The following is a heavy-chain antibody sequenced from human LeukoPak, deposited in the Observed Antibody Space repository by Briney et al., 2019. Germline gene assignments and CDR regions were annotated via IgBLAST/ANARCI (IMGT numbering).Heavy chain of an antibody. J-gene: IGHJ4*02. CDR2: MNPTSGHT. CDR1: GYTFTSYD. Sequence: ASVKVSCKASGYTFTSYDINWVRQATGQGLEWMGWMNPTSGHTGYAQKFQGRGTMTRDTSISTAYTELNSLTSEDTAVYYCARSPVGVRKKHDFWGQGTLVIVSS. V-gene: IGHV1-8*01. D-gene: IGHD3-10*01. CDR3: ARSPVGVRKKHDF.